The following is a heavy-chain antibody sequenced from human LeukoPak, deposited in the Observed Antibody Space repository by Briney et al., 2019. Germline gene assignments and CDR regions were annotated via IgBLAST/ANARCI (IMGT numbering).Heavy chain of an antibody. CDR3: ARRYCSSTSCYHDY. Sequence: ASVKVSCKASGYTFTNYAMHWVRQAPGQRLEWMGWINAGNGNTKYSQKFQGRVTITRDTSASTAYMELSSLRSEDTAVYYCARRYCSSTSCYHDYWGQGTLVTVSS. CDR1: GYTFTNYA. J-gene: IGHJ4*02. V-gene: IGHV1-3*01. D-gene: IGHD2-2*01. CDR2: INAGNGNT.